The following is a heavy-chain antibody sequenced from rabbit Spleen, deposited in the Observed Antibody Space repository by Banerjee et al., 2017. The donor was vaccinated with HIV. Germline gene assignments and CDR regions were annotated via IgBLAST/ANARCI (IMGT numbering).Heavy chain of an antibody. CDR3: ARGSAAMTMVITGYYLSL. CDR1: GFSFSNKAV. Sequence: LEESGGGLVKPEGSLKLSCTASGFSFSNKAVMCWVRQAPGKGLEWIACINAVTGKAVYASWAKGRYTISKTSSTTVTLEMTSLTAADTATYFCARGSAAMTMVITGYYLSLWGPGTLVTVS. CDR2: INAVTGKA. V-gene: IGHV1S45*01. D-gene: IGHD2-1*01. J-gene: IGHJ4*01.